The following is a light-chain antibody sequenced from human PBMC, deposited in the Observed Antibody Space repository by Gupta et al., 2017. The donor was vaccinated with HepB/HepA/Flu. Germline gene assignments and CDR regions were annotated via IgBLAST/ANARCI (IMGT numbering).Light chain of an antibody. Sequence: DIVMTQSPLSLPVTPGEPASISCRSSQSLLHSNGYNYLDWYLQKPGQSPHLLIYLGSNRASGVPDRFSGSGSGTDFTLKISRVEAEDVGVYYCKRALQIGCSFGQGTKLEIK. CDR1: QSLLHSNGYNY. J-gene: IGKJ2*04. CDR3: KRALQIGCS. V-gene: IGKV2-28*01. CDR2: LGS.